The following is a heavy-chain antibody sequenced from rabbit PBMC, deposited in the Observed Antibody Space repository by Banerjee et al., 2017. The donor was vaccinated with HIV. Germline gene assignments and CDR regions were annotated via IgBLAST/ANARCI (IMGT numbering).Heavy chain of an antibody. Sequence: QSLEESGGDLVKPGASLTLTCTASGFSFSSNYYSCWVRQAPGKGLEWIGCIYNGDDTYYASWAKGRFTISSHNAQNTLYLQLNSLTAADTATYFCARGEDSYDDYGDYHAFDPWGQGTLVTVS. CDR3: ARGEDSYDDYGDYHAFDP. J-gene: IGHJ2*01. CDR1: GFSFSSNYY. V-gene: IGHV1S40*01. CDR2: IYNGDDT. D-gene: IGHD2-1*01.